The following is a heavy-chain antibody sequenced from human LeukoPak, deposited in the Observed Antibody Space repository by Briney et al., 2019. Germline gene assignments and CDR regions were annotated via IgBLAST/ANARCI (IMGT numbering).Heavy chain of an antibody. D-gene: IGHD6-13*01. CDR1: GGSFSGYY. CDR2: IYTSGST. Sequence: SETLSLTCAVYGGSFSGYYWSWIRQPAGKGLEWIGRIYTSGSTNYNPSLKSRVTMSVDTSKNQFSLKLRSVTAADTAVYYCASQPYSTSWYEGFDPWGQGTLVTVSS. CDR3: ASQPYSTSWYEGFDP. V-gene: IGHV4-59*10. J-gene: IGHJ5*02.